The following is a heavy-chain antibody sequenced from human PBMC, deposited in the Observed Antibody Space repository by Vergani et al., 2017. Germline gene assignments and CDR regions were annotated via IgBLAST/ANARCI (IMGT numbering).Heavy chain of an antibody. J-gene: IGHJ4*02. CDR1: GYTFTSYD. V-gene: IGHV1-8*01. CDR3: ARDESNIRRAYYYDSSGFDY. D-gene: IGHD3-22*01. Sequence: QVQLVQSGAEVKKPGASVKVSCTASGYTFTSYDINWVRQATGQGLEWMGWMNPNSGNTGYAQKFQGRVTMTRNTSISTAYMELSSLRSEDTAVYYCARDESNIRRAYYYDSSGFDYWGQGTLVTVSS. CDR2: MNPNSGNT.